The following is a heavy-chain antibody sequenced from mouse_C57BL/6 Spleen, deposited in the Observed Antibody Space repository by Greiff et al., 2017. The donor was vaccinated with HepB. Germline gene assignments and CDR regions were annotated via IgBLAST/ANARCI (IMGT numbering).Heavy chain of an antibody. D-gene: IGHD2-10*01. Sequence: EVKLMESGGGLVKPGGSLKLSCAASGFTFSDYGMHWVRQAPEKGLEWVAYISSGSSTIYYADTVKGRFTISRDNATNTLFLQMTSLRSEDTAMYYCARGLLFDYWGQGTTLTVSS. CDR2: ISSGSSTI. CDR1: GFTFSDYG. V-gene: IGHV5-17*01. CDR3: ARGLLFDY. J-gene: IGHJ2*01.